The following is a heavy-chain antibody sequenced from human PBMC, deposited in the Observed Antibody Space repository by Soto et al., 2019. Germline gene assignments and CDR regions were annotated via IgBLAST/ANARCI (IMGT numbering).Heavy chain of an antibody. CDR2: IYYSGST. J-gene: IGHJ4*02. CDR3: AGTYGDYVADY. CDR1: GGSISSSSYY. D-gene: IGHD4-17*01. Sequence: QLQLQESGPGLVKPSETLSLTCTVSGGSISSSSYYWGWIRQPPGKGLEWIGSIYYSGSTYYNPSPKSRVTISVDTSKNQFPLKLSSVTGAEPAVYYCAGTYGDYVADYWGQGTLVTVSS. V-gene: IGHV4-39*01.